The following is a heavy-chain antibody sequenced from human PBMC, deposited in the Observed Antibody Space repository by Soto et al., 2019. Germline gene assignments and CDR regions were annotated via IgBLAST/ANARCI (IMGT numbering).Heavy chain of an antibody. J-gene: IGHJ5*02. CDR2: IGGSGDST. CDR1: GFTFRSYA. D-gene: IGHD1-26*01. V-gene: IGHV3-23*01. CDR3: AKGMSGSYSYNWFDP. Sequence: EVQLLESGGGLVQPGGSLRLSCAASGFTFRSYAMSWVRQAPGKGLEWVSAIGGSGDSTFYADSVKGRFTISRDNSKNTLYLQMNSLRADDTAVYYCAKGMSGSYSYNWFDPWGQGTLVTVSS.